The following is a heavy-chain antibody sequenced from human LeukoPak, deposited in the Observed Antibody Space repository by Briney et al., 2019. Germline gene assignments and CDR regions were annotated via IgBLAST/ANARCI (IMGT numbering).Heavy chain of an antibody. V-gene: IGHV4-59*01. CDR3: ARGLVDFWSGLNSAYFDY. D-gene: IGHD3-3*01. CDR2: IYYSGST. Sequence: PSETLSLTCTVSGGSISSYYWSWIRQPPGKGLEWIGYIYYSGSTNYNPSLKSRVTISVDTSKNQFSLKLSSVTAADTAVYYYARGLVDFWSGLNSAYFDYWGQGTLVTVSS. J-gene: IGHJ4*02. CDR1: GGSISSYY.